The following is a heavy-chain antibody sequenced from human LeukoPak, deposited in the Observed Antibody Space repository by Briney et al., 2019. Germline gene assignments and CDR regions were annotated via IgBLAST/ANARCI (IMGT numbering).Heavy chain of an antibody. J-gene: IGHJ6*02. V-gene: IGHV4-59*08. CDR2: IYYSGST. D-gene: IGHD6-13*01. CDR3: AGGYSSSVGMVYYYYGMDV. Sequence: SETLSPTCTVSGGSISSYYWSWIRQPPGKGLEWIGYIYYSGSTNYNPSLKSRVTISVDTSKNQFSLKLSSVTAADTAVYYCAGGYSSSVGMVYYYYGMDVWGQGTTVTVSS. CDR1: GGSISSYY.